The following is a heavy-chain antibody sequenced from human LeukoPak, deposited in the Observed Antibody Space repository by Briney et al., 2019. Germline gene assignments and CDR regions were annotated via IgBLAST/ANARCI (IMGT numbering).Heavy chain of an antibody. Sequence: GILRLSCAASGFTFSSYDMHWVRQATGKGLEWVSAIGTAGDTYYPGSVKGRFTISRENAKNSLYLQMNSLRAGDTAVYYCARGSVATDGLGYYFDYWGQGTLVTVSS. CDR3: ARGSVATDGLGYYFDY. J-gene: IGHJ4*02. CDR2: IGTAGDT. CDR1: GFTFSSYD. D-gene: IGHD5-12*01. V-gene: IGHV3-13*01.